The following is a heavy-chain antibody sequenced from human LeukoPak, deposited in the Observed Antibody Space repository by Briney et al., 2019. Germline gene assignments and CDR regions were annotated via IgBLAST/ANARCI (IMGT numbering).Heavy chain of an antibody. V-gene: IGHV3-30*04. Sequence: GGSLRLSCAASGFTFSSYAMHWVRQAPGKGLEWVAVISYDGSNQYYADSVKGRFTISRDDSKNTLYLQMNSLRAEDTAVYYCARPDSSGRNWFDPWGQGTLVTVSS. CDR1: GFTFSSYA. CDR2: ISYDGSNQ. D-gene: IGHD3-22*01. CDR3: ARPDSSGRNWFDP. J-gene: IGHJ5*02.